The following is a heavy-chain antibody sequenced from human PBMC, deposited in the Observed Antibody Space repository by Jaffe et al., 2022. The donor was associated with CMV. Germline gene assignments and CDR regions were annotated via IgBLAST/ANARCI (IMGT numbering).Heavy chain of an antibody. Sequence: EVQLVQSGAEVKKPGESLKISCKGSGYSFTTYWIGWVRQKPGKGLEWMGIINPGDSDIRYSPSFQGQVTISADKSISTAYLQWSSLKASDTAMYYCARRSVWSGYYDHFDYWGQGTLVTVSS. V-gene: IGHV5-51*01. CDR1: GYSFTTYW. CDR3: ARRSVWSGYYDHFDY. D-gene: IGHD3-3*01. CDR2: INPGDSDI. J-gene: IGHJ4*02.